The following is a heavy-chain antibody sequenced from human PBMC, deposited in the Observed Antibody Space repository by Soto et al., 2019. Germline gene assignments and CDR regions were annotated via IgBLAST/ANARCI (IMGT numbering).Heavy chain of an antibody. CDR3: ARTWASSNHSLHYYYYYTMDV. Sequence: GESLKMSCKASGYSFTNYWIGWVRQMPGKGLEWMGIIYPGDSDTRYSPSFHGQVTISADKSISTAYLQLSSVKASDTAEYYCARTWASSNHSLHYYYYYTMDVWGQGTTVTFSS. V-gene: IGHV5-51*01. CDR2: IYPGDSDT. D-gene: IGHD3-16*02. J-gene: IGHJ6*02. CDR1: GYSFTNYW.